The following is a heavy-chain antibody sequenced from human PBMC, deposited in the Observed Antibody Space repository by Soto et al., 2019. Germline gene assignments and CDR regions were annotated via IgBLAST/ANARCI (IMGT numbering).Heavy chain of an antibody. CDR3: ARGRTVVPADRGSGWFDP. CDR1: GGSISSGGYY. D-gene: IGHD2-2*01. Sequence: SETLSLTCTVSGGSISSGGYYWSWIRQHPGKGLEWIGDIYYSGSTYYNPSLKSRVTISVDTSKNQFSLKLSSVTAADTAVYYCARGRTVVPADRGSGWFDPWGQGTLVTVSS. CDR2: IYYSGST. J-gene: IGHJ5*02. V-gene: IGHV4-31*03.